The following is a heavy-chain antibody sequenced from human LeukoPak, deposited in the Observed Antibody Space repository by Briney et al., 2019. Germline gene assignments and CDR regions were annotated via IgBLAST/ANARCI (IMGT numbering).Heavy chain of an antibody. J-gene: IGHJ4*02. D-gene: IGHD6-25*01. V-gene: IGHV5-51*01. Sequence: PGESLKISCKGSGYSFTSYWIGWVRQMPGRGLEWMGIIYPADSDTRYSPSFQGQVTISADKSISTAYLQWSSLKASDTAMYYCARQKMSEGFSSGCDYWGQGTLVTVSS. CDR1: GYSFTSYW. CDR3: ARQKMSEGFSSGCDY. CDR2: IYPADSDT.